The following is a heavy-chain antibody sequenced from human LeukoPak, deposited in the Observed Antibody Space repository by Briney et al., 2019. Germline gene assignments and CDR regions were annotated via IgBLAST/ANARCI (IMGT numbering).Heavy chain of an antibody. CDR1: GFTFSSYS. V-gene: IGHV3-21*04. Sequence: GGSLRLSCAASGFTFSSYSMNWVRQAPGKGLEWVSSISSSSSYIYYADSVKGRFTISRDNAKNSLYLQMNSLGAEDTAVYYCAKAWCYYGSVGAYFDYWGQGTLVTVSS. D-gene: IGHD3-10*01. CDR2: ISSSSSYI. CDR3: AKAWCYYGSVGAYFDY. J-gene: IGHJ4*02.